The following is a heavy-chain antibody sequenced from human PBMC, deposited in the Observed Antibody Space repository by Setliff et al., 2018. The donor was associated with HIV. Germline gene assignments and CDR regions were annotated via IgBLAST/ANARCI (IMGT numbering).Heavy chain of an antibody. CDR1: GGTFSSYV. Sequence: ASVKVSCKASGGTFSSYVISWVRQAPGQGPEWMGGIIPMYGVTNYAQKFQGRVTITTDESTSTAYMELSSLRSEDTAVYYCALPYCSGGNCWSSASLPPAGWFDPWGQGTTVTVSS. D-gene: IGHD2-15*01. CDR3: ALPYCSGGNCWSSASLPPAGWFDP. V-gene: IGHV1-69*05. CDR2: IIPMYGVT. J-gene: IGHJ5*01.